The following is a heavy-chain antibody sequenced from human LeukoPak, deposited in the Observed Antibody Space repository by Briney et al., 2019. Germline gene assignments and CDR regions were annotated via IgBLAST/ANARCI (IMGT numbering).Heavy chain of an antibody. CDR1: GFTFSSYS. Sequence: KSGGSLRLSCAASGFTFSSYSMNWVRQAPGKGLEWVSSISSSSSYIYYADSVKGRFTISRDNAKNSLYLQMNSLRAEDTAVYYCARDQRTTTVTTHDFDYWGQGTLVTVSS. J-gene: IGHJ4*02. CDR3: ARDQRTTTVTTHDFDY. CDR2: ISSSSSYI. D-gene: IGHD4-11*01. V-gene: IGHV3-21*01.